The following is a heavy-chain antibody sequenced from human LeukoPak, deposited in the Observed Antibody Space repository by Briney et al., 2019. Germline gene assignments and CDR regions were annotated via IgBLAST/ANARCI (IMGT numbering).Heavy chain of an antibody. J-gene: IGHJ4*02. D-gene: IGHD5-24*01. CDR2: IYYSGST. Sequence: PSETLSLTCTVSGGSISSSSYYWGWIRQPPGKGLEWIGSIYYSGSTYYNPSLKSRVTISVDTSKNQFSLKLSSVTAADTAVYYCARVQRAGDGYNFVGGLEGAEEYYFDYWGQGTLVTVSS. CDR1: GGSISSSSYY. CDR3: ARVQRAGDGYNFVGGLEGAEEYYFDY. V-gene: IGHV4-39*07.